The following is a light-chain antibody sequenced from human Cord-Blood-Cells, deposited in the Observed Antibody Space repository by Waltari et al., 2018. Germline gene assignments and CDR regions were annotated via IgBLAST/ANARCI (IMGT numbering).Light chain of an antibody. Sequence: QSALTQPASVSGSPGPSITIPCTGTSSDVGGYNYVSWYQQHPGKAPKLMIYDVSKRPSGVSNRFSGSKSGNTASLTISGLQAEHEADYYCSSYASSSSYVFGTGTKVTVL. CDR2: DVS. CDR1: SSDVGGYNY. V-gene: IGLV2-14*01. J-gene: IGLJ1*01. CDR3: SSYASSSSYV.